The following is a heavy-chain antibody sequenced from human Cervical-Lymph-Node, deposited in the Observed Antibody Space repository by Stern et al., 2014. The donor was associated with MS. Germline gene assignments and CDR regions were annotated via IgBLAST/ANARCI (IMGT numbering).Heavy chain of an antibody. J-gene: IGHJ5*02. CDR3: ASANCSSTSCPNWFDP. Sequence: QVKLQESGPGLVKPSQTLSLTCTVSGGSISSGDYYWSWIRQPPGKGLEWIGYIYYSGSTYYTPSLKSRVTISVDTSKNQFSLKLSSVTAADTAVYYCASANCSSTSCPNWFDPWGQGTLVTVSS. CDR1: GGSISSGDYY. D-gene: IGHD2-2*01. V-gene: IGHV4-30-4*01. CDR2: IYYSGST.